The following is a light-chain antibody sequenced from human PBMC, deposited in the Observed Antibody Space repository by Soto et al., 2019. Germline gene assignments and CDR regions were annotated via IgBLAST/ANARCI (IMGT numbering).Light chain of an antibody. CDR2: EVI. Sequence: QPVLTQPPSASGSPGQSVTISCTGTSSDVGGYDFVSWYQQHPGKAPKLIIYEVIRRPSGVPDRFSASKSGNTASLTVSGLQAEDEADYYCSSYAGSDNLAYVFGTGTKVTVL. V-gene: IGLV2-8*01. J-gene: IGLJ1*01. CDR3: SSYAGSDNLAYV. CDR1: SSDVGGYDF.